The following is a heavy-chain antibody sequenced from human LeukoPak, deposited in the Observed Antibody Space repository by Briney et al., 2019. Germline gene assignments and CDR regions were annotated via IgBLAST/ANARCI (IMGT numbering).Heavy chain of an antibody. CDR1: GFTFSWYW. CDR2: IKQDGSEK. Sequence: GGSLRLSCEASGFTFSWYWMSWVRQAPGKGLEWVANIKQDGSEKNYVDSMKGRFTISRDNAKNSLYLQMNSLRAEDTAVYYCAGGVGLDYWGQGTLVTVSS. CDR3: AGGVGLDY. V-gene: IGHV3-7*01. J-gene: IGHJ4*02.